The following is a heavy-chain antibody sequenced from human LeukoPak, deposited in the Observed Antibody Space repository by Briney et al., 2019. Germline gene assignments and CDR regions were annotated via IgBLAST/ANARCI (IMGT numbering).Heavy chain of an antibody. V-gene: IGHV4-34*01. CDR2: INQSGSA. Sequence: SETLSLTCAVYGGSFSGYYWSWIRQPPGKGLEWIGEINQSGSARYNPSLKSRVTISVDTSKKQFSLNMTSVTAADTAVYYCARQSRSGSSYWGQGSLITVTS. J-gene: IGHJ4*02. CDR1: GGSFSGYY. D-gene: IGHD1-26*01. CDR3: ARQSRSGSSY.